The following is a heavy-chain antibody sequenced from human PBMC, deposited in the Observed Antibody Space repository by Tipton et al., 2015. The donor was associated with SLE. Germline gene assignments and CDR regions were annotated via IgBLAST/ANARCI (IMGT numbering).Heavy chain of an antibody. CDR1: GGSISSGSYY. J-gene: IGHJ4*02. CDR3: ARGGSSSWTDFDY. V-gene: IGHV4-61*02. D-gene: IGHD6-13*01. Sequence: TLSLTCTVSGGSISSGSYYWSWIRQPAGKGLEWIGRIYTSGSTNYNPSLKSRVTISVDTSKNQFSLKLSSVTAADTAVYYCARGGSSSWTDFDYWGQGTLVTVSS. CDR2: IYTSGST.